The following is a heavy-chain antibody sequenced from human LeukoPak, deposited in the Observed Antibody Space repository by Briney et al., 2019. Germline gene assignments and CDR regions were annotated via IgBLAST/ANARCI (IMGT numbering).Heavy chain of an antibody. J-gene: IGHJ4*02. CDR3: ARHRGTTTVDY. CDR2: IYPGDSDT. V-gene: IGHV5-51*01. D-gene: IGHD1-1*01. Sequence: GESLKISCKGSGYSFTNHWIGLVRPMPGKGVEWMGIIYPGDSDTRYSPFFQGQVTISADKSISTAYLQWSSLKASDSAMYYCARHRGTTTVDYWGQGTLVTVSS. CDR1: GYSFTNHW.